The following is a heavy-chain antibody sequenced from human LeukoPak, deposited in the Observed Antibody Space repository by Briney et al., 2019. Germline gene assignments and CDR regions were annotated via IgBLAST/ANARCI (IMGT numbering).Heavy chain of an antibody. CDR2: FDPEDGET. D-gene: IGHD6-6*01. Sequence: ASVKVFCKVSGYTLTELSMHWVRQAPGKGLEGMGGFDPEDGETIYAQKFQGRVTMTEDTSTDTAYMEQSSLRSEDTAVYYCAVAARPGWWFDPWGQGTLVTVSS. CDR1: GYTLTELS. V-gene: IGHV1-24*01. J-gene: IGHJ5*02. CDR3: AVAARPGWWFDP.